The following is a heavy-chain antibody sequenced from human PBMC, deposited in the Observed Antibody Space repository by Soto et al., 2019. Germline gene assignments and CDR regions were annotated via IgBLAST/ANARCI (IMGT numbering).Heavy chain of an antibody. Sequence: QVQLVESGGGVVQPGRSLRLSCAASGFTFSSYGMEWVRQAPGKGLEWVALIWYDGSNKYYADSVKGRFTISRDNSKNTLYLQMNSLRAEDTAVYYCARDIVARMDVWGQGTTVTVSS. J-gene: IGHJ6*02. CDR3: ARDIVARMDV. CDR2: IWYDGSNK. D-gene: IGHD2-15*01. V-gene: IGHV3-33*01. CDR1: GFTFSSYG.